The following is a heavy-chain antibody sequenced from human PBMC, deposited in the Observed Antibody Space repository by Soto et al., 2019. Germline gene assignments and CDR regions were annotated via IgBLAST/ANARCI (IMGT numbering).Heavy chain of an antibody. CDR1: GGSISSGGYY. J-gene: IGHJ5*02. V-gene: IGHV4-31*03. D-gene: IGHD5-12*01. CDR2: IYYSGST. CDR3: ARSPPGSGYDP. Sequence: SETLSLTCTVSGGSISSGGYYWSWIRQHPGKGLEWIGYIYYSGSTYYNPSLKSRVTISVDTSKNQFSLKLSSVTAADTAVYYCARSPPGSGYDPWGQGTLVTVSS.